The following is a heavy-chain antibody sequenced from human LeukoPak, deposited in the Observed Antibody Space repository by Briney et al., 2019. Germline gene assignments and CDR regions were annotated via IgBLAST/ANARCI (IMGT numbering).Heavy chain of an antibody. D-gene: IGHD5-12*01. CDR2: ISYDGSNK. J-gene: IGHJ3*02. CDR3: AKGIRSGDITDAFDI. CDR1: GFTFSSYG. Sequence: GRSLRLSCAASGFTFSSYGMHWVRQAPGKGLEWVAVISYDGSNKYYANSVKGRFTISRDNSKNTLYLQMNSLRAEDTAVYYCAKGIRSGDITDAFDIWGQGTMVTVSS. V-gene: IGHV3-30*18.